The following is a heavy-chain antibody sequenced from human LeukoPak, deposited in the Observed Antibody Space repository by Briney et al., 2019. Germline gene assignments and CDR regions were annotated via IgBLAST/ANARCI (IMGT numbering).Heavy chain of an antibody. CDR1: GYTFTSYD. Sequence: ASVKVSCKASGYTFTSYDINWVRQATGQGLEWMGWMNPNSGNTGYAQKFQGRVTMTRNTSISTAYMELSSLRSEDTAVYYCARQNYGDYDDYYYYYMDVWGKGTTVTVSS. J-gene: IGHJ6*03. V-gene: IGHV1-8*01. CDR2: MNPNSGNT. CDR3: ARQNYGDYDDYYYYYMDV. D-gene: IGHD4-17*01.